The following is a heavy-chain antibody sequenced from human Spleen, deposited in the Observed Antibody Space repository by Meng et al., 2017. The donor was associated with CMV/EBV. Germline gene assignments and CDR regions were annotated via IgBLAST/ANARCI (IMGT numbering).Heavy chain of an antibody. CDR1: GYTFTGHG. Sequence: ASVKVSCKTSGYTFTGHGISWMRQAPGQGLEWMGWISGHFGNTNYAQKFQDRVTLTTDTSTNTAYMELRSLTYDDTAVYFYARNLIPATVSDYWGQGTLVTVSS. CDR2: ISGHFGNT. V-gene: IGHV1-18*01. CDR3: ARNLIPATVSDY. J-gene: IGHJ4*02. D-gene: IGHD1-26*01.